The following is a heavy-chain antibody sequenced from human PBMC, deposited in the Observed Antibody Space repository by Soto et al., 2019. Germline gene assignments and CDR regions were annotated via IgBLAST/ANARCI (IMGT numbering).Heavy chain of an antibody. CDR1: GGSISSGDYY. CDR3: ARDLAGNVWNDGS. Sequence: SETLSLTCTVSGGSISSGDYYWSWIRQPPGKGLEWIGYIYYSGSTYYNPSLKSRVTISVDTSKNQFSLKLSSVTAADTAVYYCARDLAGNVWNDGSWGQGIRVTASS. V-gene: IGHV4-30-4*01. J-gene: IGHJ5*02. CDR2: IYYSGST. D-gene: IGHD1-1*01.